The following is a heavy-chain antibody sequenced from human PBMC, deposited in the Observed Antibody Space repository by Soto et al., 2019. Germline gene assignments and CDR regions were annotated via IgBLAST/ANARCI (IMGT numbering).Heavy chain of an antibody. CDR1: GFSLSTTGVG. CDR3: RHKGGGDRILDY. J-gene: IGHJ4*02. V-gene: IGHV2-5*02. D-gene: IGHD3-16*01. Sequence: QITLKESGPMLVKPTQTLTLTCTFSGFSLSTTGVGVGWIRQPPGKALEWLALIYWDDSKHYRPSLESRPTIRKDPSKNQFVLKRPNKDPVEPSPYSCRHKGGGDRILDYWGQGTLVTVSS. CDR2: IYWDDSK.